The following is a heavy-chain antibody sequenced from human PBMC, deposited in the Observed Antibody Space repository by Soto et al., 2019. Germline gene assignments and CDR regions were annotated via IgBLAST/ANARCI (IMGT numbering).Heavy chain of an antibody. Sequence: ASLKVSCKASGYTFTSYGISLVRQAPEQVLELMGWIIAYNCNTDYSQKVQGRVTSTAYTSTSTSDMELMSVISDDTTVYYCAXGVLMVYAKLHAWSYFDYWGQETLVTVSS. V-gene: IGHV1-18*01. CDR1: GYTFTSYG. D-gene: IGHD2-8*01. CDR2: IIAYNCNT. CDR3: AXGVLMVYAKLHAWSYFDY. J-gene: IGHJ4*02.